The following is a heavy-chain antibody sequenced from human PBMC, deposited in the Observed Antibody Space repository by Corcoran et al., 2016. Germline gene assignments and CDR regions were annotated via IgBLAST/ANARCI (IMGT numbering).Heavy chain of an antibody. V-gene: IGHV1-18*01. CDR3: ARGPEGGGSYLPYY. CDR2: ISAYNGNT. CDR1: GYTFTSYG. Sequence: QVQLVQSGAEVKKPGASVKVSCKASGYTFTSYGINWVRQAPGQGLEGMGWISAYNGNTNYAQKLQGRVTMTTATSTSTAYLELRSLLADDTAVDYCARGPEGGGSYLPYYWGQGTLVTVSS. D-gene: IGHD1-26*01. J-gene: IGHJ4*02.